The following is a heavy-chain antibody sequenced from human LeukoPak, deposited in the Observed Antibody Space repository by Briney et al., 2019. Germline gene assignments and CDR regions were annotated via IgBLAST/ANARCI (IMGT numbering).Heavy chain of an antibody. J-gene: IGHJ6*02. D-gene: IGHD1-26*01. V-gene: IGHV3-30-3*01. Sequence: PGGSLRLSCAASGFTFSSYAMHWVRQAPGKGLEWVAVISYDGSNKYYADSVKGRFTISRDNSKNTLYLQMNSLRAEDTAVYYCARDMRELRDYYYGIDVWGQGTTVTVSS. CDR2: ISYDGSNK. CDR3: ARDMRELRDYYYGIDV. CDR1: GFTFSSYA.